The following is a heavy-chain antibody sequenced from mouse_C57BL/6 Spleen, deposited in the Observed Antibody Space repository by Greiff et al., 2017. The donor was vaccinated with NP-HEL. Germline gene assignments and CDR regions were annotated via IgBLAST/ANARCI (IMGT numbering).Heavy chain of an antibody. Sequence: QVQLQQPGAELVMPGASVKLSCKASGYTFTSYWMHWVKQRPGKGLEWIGQIYPGDGDTNYNGKFKGKATLTADKSSSTAYMQLSSLTSEDSAVYFCARNGNFDYWGQGTTLTVSS. CDR2: IYPGDGDT. CDR1: GYTFTSYW. CDR3: ARNGNFDY. V-gene: IGHV1-80*01. D-gene: IGHD2-1*01. J-gene: IGHJ2*01.